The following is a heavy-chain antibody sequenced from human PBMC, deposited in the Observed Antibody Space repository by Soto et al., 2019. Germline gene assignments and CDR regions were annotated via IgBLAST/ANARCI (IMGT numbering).Heavy chain of an antibody. Sequence: QVQLQESGPGLVTPSETLSLTCTVSGGSVSSGTYYWSWIRQPPGKGLEWIGSISSRGSTNYNPSLKGRVTISVDTSKYQYSLKLTFVTAADTAVYYCPMAGNYRYFDAWGQGTLVTVSA. CDR1: GGSVSSGTYY. J-gene: IGHJ4*02. V-gene: IGHV4-61*01. D-gene: IGHD1-7*01. CDR3: PMAGNYRYFDA. CDR2: ISSRGST.